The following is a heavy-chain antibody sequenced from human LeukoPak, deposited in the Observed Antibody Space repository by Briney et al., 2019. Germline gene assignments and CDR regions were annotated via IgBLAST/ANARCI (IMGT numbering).Heavy chain of an antibody. CDR2: IFHSGST. CDR1: GGPFSSGGYS. J-gene: IGHJ5*02. V-gene: IGHV4-30-2*01. CDR3: AKKHGWVDT. Sequence: SETLSLTCAVSGGPFSSGGYSWSWLRQPPGKGLEWIGYIFHSGSTYYNPSLKSRVTMSVDMSKNQFSLNLTSVTAADTAVYYCAKKHGWVDTWGQGTLVTVSS.